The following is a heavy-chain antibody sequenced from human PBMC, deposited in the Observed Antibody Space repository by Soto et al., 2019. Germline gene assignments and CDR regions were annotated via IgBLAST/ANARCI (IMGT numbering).Heavy chain of an antibody. CDR1: GYIFVNYG. V-gene: IGHV1-18*01. D-gene: IGHD3-16*01. J-gene: IGHJ6*02. CDR3: VIVDNYVTPTPQDV. CDR2: ISPYTGNT. Sequence: QFKLVQSGDEVKKPGASVKVSCKASGYIFVNYGIAWLRQPPGQGLEWMGWISPYTGNTHSATKVQGRLTMTTDTSTSTDYMDLGSLTSDDTAVSYCVIVDNYVTPTPQDVWGQGTPVTVSS.